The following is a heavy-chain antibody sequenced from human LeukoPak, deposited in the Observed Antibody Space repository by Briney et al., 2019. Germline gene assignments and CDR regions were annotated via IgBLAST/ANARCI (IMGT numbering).Heavy chain of an antibody. CDR2: IYYSGST. V-gene: IGHV4-30-4*07. CDR1: GGSISSGGYS. CDR3: ARDRIAAGWFDP. J-gene: IGHJ5*02. D-gene: IGHD6-13*01. Sequence: SETLSLTCAVSGGSISSGGYSWSWIRQPPGKGLEWIGYIYYSGSTYYNPSLKSRVAMSVDTSKNQFSLKLSFVTAADTAVYYCARDRIAAGWFDPWGQGTLVTVSS.